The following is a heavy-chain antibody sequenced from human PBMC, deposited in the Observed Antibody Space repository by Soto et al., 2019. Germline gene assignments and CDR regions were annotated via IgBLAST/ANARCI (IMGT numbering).Heavy chain of an antibody. Sequence: QVQLQESGPGLVKPSQTLSLTCTVSGGSISSGNYYWSWIRQPPGKGLEWIGFISYSGSAYYNPSLKSRVTISVDTSKNQFSLNLSFVTAADTAVYYCATTGTPATGLYYFDYWGQGTLVTVSS. J-gene: IGHJ4*02. V-gene: IGHV4-30-4*01. D-gene: IGHD2-15*01. CDR3: ATTGTPATGLYYFDY. CDR1: GGSISSGNYY. CDR2: ISYSGSA.